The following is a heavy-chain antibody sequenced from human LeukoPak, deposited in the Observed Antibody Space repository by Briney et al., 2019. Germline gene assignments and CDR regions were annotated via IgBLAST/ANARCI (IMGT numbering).Heavy chain of an antibody. D-gene: IGHD3-3*01. J-gene: IGHJ5*02. Sequence: PGGSLRLSCAASGFTFSSYGMHWVRQAPGKGLEWVAVIWYDGSNKYYADSVKGRFTISRDNSKNTLYLQMNSLRAEDTAVYYCARGLVYDFWSGYQRYNWFDPWGQGTLVTVSS. V-gene: IGHV3-33*01. CDR2: IWYDGSNK. CDR1: GFTFSSYG. CDR3: ARGLVYDFWSGYQRYNWFDP.